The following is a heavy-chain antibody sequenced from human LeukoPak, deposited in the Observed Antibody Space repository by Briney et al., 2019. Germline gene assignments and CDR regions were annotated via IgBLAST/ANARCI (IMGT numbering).Heavy chain of an antibody. CDR3: ARVSRGAVTSNWFDP. CDR1: GDSISDFY. CDR2: ISSSGNS. Sequence: SETLSLTCTVSGDSISDFYWTWIRQTPGKGLEWIGFISSSGNSNYSPSLESRVSFSLDTSKSQFSLSLKSVTAADTAVYYCARVSRGAVTSNWFDPWGRGILVTVSS. D-gene: IGHD2-21*02. V-gene: IGHV4-59*01. J-gene: IGHJ5*02.